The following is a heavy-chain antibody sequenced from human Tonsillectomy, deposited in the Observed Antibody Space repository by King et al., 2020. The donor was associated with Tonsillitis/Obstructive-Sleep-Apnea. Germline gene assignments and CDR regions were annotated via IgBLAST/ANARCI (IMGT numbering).Heavy chain of an antibody. V-gene: IGHV3-33*01. CDR2: IWYDGSNK. J-gene: IGHJ4*02. CDR3: ARGGDGSGSYYKGLDY. Sequence: VQLVESGGGVVQPGRSLRLSCAASGFTFSSYGMHWVRQAPGKGLEWVAVIWYDGSNKYYADSVKGRFTISRDNSKNTLYLQMNSLRAEDTAVYYCARGGDGSGSYYKGLDYWGQGTLVTVSS. CDR1: GFTFSSYG. D-gene: IGHD3-10*01.